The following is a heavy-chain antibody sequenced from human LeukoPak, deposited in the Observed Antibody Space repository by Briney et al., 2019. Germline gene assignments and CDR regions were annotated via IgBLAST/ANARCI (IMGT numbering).Heavy chain of an antibody. D-gene: IGHD3-3*01. CDR1: GYTFTSYY. J-gene: IGHJ4*02. CDR2: INPSGGST. Sequence: GASVKVSCKASGYTFTSYYMHWVRQAPGQGLEWMGIINPSGGSTTYAQKFQGRVTMTRDMSTSTVYMELSSLRSEDTAVYYCARAGPPTSNYDSWSGYFFWGQGTLVTVSS. CDR3: ARAGPPTSNYDSWSGYFF. V-gene: IGHV1-46*01.